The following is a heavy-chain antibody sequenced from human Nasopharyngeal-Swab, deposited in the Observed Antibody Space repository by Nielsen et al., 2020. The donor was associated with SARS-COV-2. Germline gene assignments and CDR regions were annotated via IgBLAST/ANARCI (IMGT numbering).Heavy chain of an antibody. Sequence: GESLKISCAASGFTFSSYAMSWVRQAPGTGLEWVSAISGSGGSTYYADSVKGRFTISRDNSKNTLYLQMNSLRAEDTAVYYCAKAEGSYYYYYGMDVWGQGTTVTVSS. CDR1: GFTFSSYA. CDR3: AKAEGSYYYYYGMDV. J-gene: IGHJ6*02. CDR2: ISGSGGST. D-gene: IGHD6-13*01. V-gene: IGHV3-23*01.